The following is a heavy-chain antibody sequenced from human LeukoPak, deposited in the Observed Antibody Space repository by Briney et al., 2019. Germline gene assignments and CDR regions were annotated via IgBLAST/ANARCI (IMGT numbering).Heavy chain of an antibody. CDR3: ARGIRYFDWLSTNWFDP. Sequence: ASVKVSCKASGYTFTSYGIIWVRQAPGQGLEWMGWISAYNGNTNYAQKLQGRVTMTTDTSTSTAYMELRSLRSDDTAVYYCARGIRYFDWLSTNWFDPWGQGTLVTVSS. J-gene: IGHJ5*02. CDR1: GYTFTSYG. V-gene: IGHV1-18*01. CDR2: ISAYNGNT. D-gene: IGHD3-9*01.